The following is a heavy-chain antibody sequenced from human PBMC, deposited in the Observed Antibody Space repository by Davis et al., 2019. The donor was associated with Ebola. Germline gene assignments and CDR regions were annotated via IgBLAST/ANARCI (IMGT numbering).Heavy chain of an antibody. Sequence: AASVKVSCKASGGTFSNYIITWVRQAPGQGLEWMGRIIPIFDIINYAQKFQGRVTITADESTSTAYMELRSLRSDDTAVYYCARDGDYAGGGYFDYWGQGTLVTVSS. V-gene: IGHV1-69*13. CDR2: IIPIFDII. CDR1: GGTFSNYI. J-gene: IGHJ4*02. D-gene: IGHD4-17*01. CDR3: ARDGDYAGGGYFDY.